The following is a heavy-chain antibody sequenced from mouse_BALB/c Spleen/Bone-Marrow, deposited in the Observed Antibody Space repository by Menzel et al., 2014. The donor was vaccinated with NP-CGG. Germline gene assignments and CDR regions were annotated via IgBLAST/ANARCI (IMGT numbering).Heavy chain of an antibody. Sequence: QVQLQQSGAELVKPGASVKLSCKASGYTFTSYYMYWVKQRPGQGLEWIGGINPSNGGTNFNEKFKSKATLTVDKSSSTAYMQLSSLTSEDSAVYYCTISEPFAYWGQGTLVTVSA. CDR3: TISEPFAY. J-gene: IGHJ3*01. CDR1: GYTFTSYY. CDR2: INPSNGGT. V-gene: IGHV1S16*01.